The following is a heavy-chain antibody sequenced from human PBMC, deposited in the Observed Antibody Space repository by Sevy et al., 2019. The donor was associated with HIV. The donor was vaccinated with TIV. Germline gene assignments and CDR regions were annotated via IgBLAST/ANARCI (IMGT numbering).Heavy chain of an antibody. D-gene: IGHD6-19*01. Sequence: ASVKVSCKASGYTFASYGISWVRQAPGQGLEWMGWISAYNGNTNYAQKPQGRVTMTTDTSTGTAYIELRSLRSDDTAVYYCARDARAVAGPASYSYYYMDVWGNGTTVTVSS. CDR1: GYTFASYG. J-gene: IGHJ6*03. CDR3: ARDARAVAGPASYSYYYMDV. CDR2: ISAYNGNT. V-gene: IGHV1-18*01.